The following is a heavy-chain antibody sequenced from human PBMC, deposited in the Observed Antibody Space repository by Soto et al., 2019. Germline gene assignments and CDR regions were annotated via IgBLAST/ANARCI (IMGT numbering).Heavy chain of an antibody. CDR1: GYTFTSYG. CDR2: ISAYNGNT. CDR3: EREPDYLAY. J-gene: IGHJ4*02. Sequence: QVQLVQSGAEVKKPGASVKVSCKASGYTFTSYGIIWVRHAPGQGLDWRGWISAYNGNTNDAQKLQGRVTMTTDTYTSTAYRELRCLRSDDTAVYDCEREPDYLAYWGQGTRVPVSS. V-gene: IGHV1-18*01.